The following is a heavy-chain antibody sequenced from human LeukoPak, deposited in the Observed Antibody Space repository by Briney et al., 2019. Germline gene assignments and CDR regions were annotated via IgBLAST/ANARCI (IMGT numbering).Heavy chain of an antibody. V-gene: IGHV3-21*01. D-gene: IGHD6-19*01. CDR1: GFTFSSYS. CDR2: ISSSSSYI. J-gene: IGHJ4*02. Sequence: PGGSLRLSCAASGFTFSSYSMNWVRQAPGKGLEWVSSISSSSSYIYYADSVKGRFTISRDNAKNSLYLQMNGLRAEDTAVYYCVQRLASYYFDYWGQGTLVTVSS. CDR3: VQRLASYYFDY.